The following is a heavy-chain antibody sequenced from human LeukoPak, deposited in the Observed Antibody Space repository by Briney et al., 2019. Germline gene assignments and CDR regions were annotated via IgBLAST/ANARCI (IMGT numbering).Heavy chain of an antibody. CDR1: GGTISSYY. D-gene: IGHD6-19*01. CDR3: ARWYSSGWAFDY. Sequence: MSSETLSLTCTLSGGTISSYYWNWIRQPPGKGLEWIGYIHYSESTKYNPSLKSRVTISVDTSKNQFSLKLSSVTAADTAVYYCARWYSSGWAFDYWGQGTLVTVSS. CDR2: IHYSEST. J-gene: IGHJ4*02. V-gene: IGHV4-59*08.